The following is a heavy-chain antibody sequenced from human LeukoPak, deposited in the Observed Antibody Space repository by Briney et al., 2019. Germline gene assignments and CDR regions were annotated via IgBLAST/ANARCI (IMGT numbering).Heavy chain of an antibody. J-gene: IGHJ4*02. CDR1: GFTFSSYG. Sequence: GGSLRLSCAASGFTFSSYGMHWVRQAPGKGLEWVAFIRYDGSNKYYADSVKGRFTISRDNSKNTLYLQMNSLRAEDTAVYYCAKDLDYYGSGSYPNDYWGQGTLVTVSS. V-gene: IGHV3-30*02. CDR3: AKDLDYYGSGSYPNDY. D-gene: IGHD3-10*01. CDR2: IRYDGSNK.